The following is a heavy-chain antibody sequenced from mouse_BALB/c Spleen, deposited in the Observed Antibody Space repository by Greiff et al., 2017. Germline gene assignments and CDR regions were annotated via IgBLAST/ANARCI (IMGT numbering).Heavy chain of an antibody. CDR1: GYTFTDYE. CDR3: TRLINFCGSNSCYAMDY. D-gene: IGHD1-1*01. Sequence: QVQLQQSGAELVRPGASVTLSCKASGYTFTDYEMHWVKQTPVHGLEWIGAIDPETGGTAYNQKFKGKATLTADKSSSTAYMELRSLTSEDSAVCYWTRLINFCGSNSCYAMDYGGQGTSVTVSS. V-gene: IGHV1-15*01. CDR2: IDPETGGT. J-gene: IGHJ4*01.